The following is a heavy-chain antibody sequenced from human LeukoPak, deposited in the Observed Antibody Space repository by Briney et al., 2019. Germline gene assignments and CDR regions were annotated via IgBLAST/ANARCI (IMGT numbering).Heavy chain of an antibody. J-gene: IGHJ5*02. V-gene: IGHV3-23*01. CDR1: GFTFSSSA. D-gene: IGHD2-2*01. Sequence: GGSLRLSCAASGFTFSSSAMSWVRQVPGKGLEWVSGISGSGGTAYYADSVKGRFTISRDNSKNTLYLQMNSLKTDDTAVYYCTRLGGGSPNIVVVPGTSKLKWFDPWGQGTLVTVSS. CDR3: TRLGGGSPNIVVVPGTSKLKWFDP. CDR2: ISGSGGTA.